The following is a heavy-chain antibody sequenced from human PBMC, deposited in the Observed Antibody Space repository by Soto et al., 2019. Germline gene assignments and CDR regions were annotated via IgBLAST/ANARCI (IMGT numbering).Heavy chain of an antibody. J-gene: IGHJ4*02. CDR3: ARGPSGDKVDY. CDR2: IHSGGTT. D-gene: IGHD1-26*01. Sequence: PSETLSLTCTVSGGSISSSSYSWSWIRQSPGTGLEWIGHIHSGGTTYSNPSLKSRLTISVDMSKNQFSLKLSSLTAADTAVYYCARGPSGDKVDYWGQGTLVTVSS. V-gene: IGHV4-30-4*01. CDR1: GGSISSSSYS.